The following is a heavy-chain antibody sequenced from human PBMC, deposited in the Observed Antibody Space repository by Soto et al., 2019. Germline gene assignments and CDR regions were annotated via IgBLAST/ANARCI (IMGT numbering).Heavy chain of an antibody. CDR3: VRAKQYGSAWGLDY. Sequence: QLQESGPGLVKPSETLSLTCTVSDGSFSSNIYYWGWIRQPPGKGLEWIGTIHNSGSAFYSPTLRRRLPLPVDPSYNLFSLQVMSVTATDTAVSSWVRAKQYGSAWGLDYWGQGTLVTVSS. CDR1: DGSFSSNIYY. J-gene: IGHJ4*02. D-gene: IGHD6-19*01. V-gene: IGHV4-39*01. CDR2: IHNSGSA.